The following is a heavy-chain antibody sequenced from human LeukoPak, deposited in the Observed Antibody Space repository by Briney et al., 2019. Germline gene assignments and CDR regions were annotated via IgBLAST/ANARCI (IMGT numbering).Heavy chain of an antibody. J-gene: IGHJ4*02. D-gene: IGHD3-22*01. CDR2: ITSSSSYI. CDR1: GFTLRSYS. CDR3: ARGNYYDSSGYFPFNY. Sequence: GGYLRLSCAASGFTLRSYSMNWVRQAPGQGLEWVSSITSSSSYIYYADSVKGRFTISRDNAKNSLYLQMNSLRSEATAVYYGARGNYYDSSGYFPFNYWGQGTLVTVSS. V-gene: IGHV3-21*01.